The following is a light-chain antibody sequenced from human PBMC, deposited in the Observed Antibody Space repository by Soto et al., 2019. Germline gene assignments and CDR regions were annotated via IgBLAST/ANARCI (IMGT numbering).Light chain of an antibody. CDR1: NIGGKS. CDR3: SSFVAGNNYWV. CDR2: DDS. J-gene: IGLJ3*02. Sequence: SYELTQTSSVSVAPGQTARISCGGNNIGGKSVHWYQQKPGQAPVVVVYDDSDRPSGIPERFSASKSGNTASLTVSGLQAEDEADYYCSSFVAGNNYWVFGGGTKVTVL. V-gene: IGLV3-21*02.